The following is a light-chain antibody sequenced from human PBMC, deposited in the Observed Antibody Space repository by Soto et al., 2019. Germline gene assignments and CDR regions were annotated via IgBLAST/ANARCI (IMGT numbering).Light chain of an antibody. CDR1: QSVSSSY. Sequence: EIVLTQSPGTLSLSPGERATLSCRASQSVSSSYLAWYQQKPGQAPRLLIYGASSRATGIPDRSSGSGSGTDFPLTISRLEPEDFAVSYCQQYGNSPLTFGGGTKVEIK. J-gene: IGKJ4*01. V-gene: IGKV3-20*01. CDR2: GAS. CDR3: QQYGNSPLT.